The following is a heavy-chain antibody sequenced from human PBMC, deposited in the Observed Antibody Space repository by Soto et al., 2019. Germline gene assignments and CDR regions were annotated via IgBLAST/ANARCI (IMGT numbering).Heavy chain of an antibody. V-gene: IGHV4-34*01. CDR2: INHSGST. CDR3: ARGPREAFDY. D-gene: IGHD1-26*01. Sequence: QVQLQQWGAGLLKPSETLSLTCAVYGGSFSGYYWSWIRQPPGKGLEWIGEINHSGSTNYNPSLKSGVPISVDTSKNQFSLKLSSVTAADTAVYYCARGPREAFDYWGQGTLVTVSS. CDR1: GGSFSGYY. J-gene: IGHJ4*02.